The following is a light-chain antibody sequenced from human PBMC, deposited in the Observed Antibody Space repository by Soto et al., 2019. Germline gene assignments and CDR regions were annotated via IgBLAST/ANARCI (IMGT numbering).Light chain of an antibody. J-gene: IGKJ4*01. CDR2: DAF. CDR3: QQYRSYSPLT. Sequence: DIQMTQSPSSLSASVGDRVTITCRASQRISSWLAWYQQKPGKAPKLLIFDAFRLESGVPSRFIGRRSGTEFSLTISSLQPDDYAAYYCQQYRSYSPLTFGGGNKLEIK. CDR1: QRISSW. V-gene: IGKV1-5*01.